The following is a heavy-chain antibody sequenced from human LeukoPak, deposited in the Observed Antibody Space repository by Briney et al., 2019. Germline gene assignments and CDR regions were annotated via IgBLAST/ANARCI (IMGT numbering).Heavy chain of an antibody. CDR3: ARVAREVRGVIGALRYNWFDP. CDR2: INPNSGGT. CDR1: GYTFTGYY. V-gene: IGHV1-2*02. J-gene: IGHJ5*02. D-gene: IGHD3-10*01. Sequence: RASVKVSCKASGYTFTGYYMHWVRQAPGQGLEWMGWINPNSGGTNYAQKFQGRVTMTRDTSISTAYMELSRLRSDDTAVYYCARVAREVRGVIGALRYNWFDPWGQGTLVTVSS.